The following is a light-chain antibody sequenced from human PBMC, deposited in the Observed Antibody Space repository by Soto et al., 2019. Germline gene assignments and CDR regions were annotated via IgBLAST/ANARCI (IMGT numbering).Light chain of an antibody. CDR1: QGISSY. CDR2: PAS. Sequence: DIQMTQSPSFLSASVGDRVTITCRASQGISSYLAWYQQKPGKAPKLLIYPASTLQSGVPSRISGSGSGTEFTLTISSLQPEDFATYYCQQLNSYPRTFGGGTKVDSK. J-gene: IGKJ4*01. V-gene: IGKV1-9*01. CDR3: QQLNSYPRT.